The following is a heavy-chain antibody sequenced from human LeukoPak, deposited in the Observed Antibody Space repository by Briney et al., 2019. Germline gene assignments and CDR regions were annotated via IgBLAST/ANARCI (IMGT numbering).Heavy chain of an antibody. J-gene: IGHJ6*02. CDR2: IYGGGDK. Sequence: PGGSLRLSCAVSGFTVSNNYMTWVRQAPGKGLEWVSIIYGGGDKYYPGSVKGRFTISRDNSQNTLYLQMNYLRAEDSAVYYCATALLALYDYYGMDVWGHGTTVTVSS. CDR1: GFTVSNNY. CDR3: ATALLALYDYYGMDV. V-gene: IGHV3-66*01. D-gene: IGHD3-3*01.